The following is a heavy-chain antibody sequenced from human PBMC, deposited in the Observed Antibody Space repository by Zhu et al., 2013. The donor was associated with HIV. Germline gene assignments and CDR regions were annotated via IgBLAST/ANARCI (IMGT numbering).Heavy chain of an antibody. CDR3: AGGGRRDGYNSDY. V-gene: IGHV4-59*11. J-gene: IGHJ4*02. D-gene: IGHD5-12*01. CDR1: GALFSGPY. Sequence: QVQLQQWGAGLLKPSETLSLSCAVSGALFSGPYWSWIRQPPGKGLEWIGYIYYSGSTNYNPSLKSRVTISVDTSKNQFSLKLSSVTAADTAVYYCAGGGRRDGYNSDYWGQGTLVTVSS. CDR2: IYYSGST.